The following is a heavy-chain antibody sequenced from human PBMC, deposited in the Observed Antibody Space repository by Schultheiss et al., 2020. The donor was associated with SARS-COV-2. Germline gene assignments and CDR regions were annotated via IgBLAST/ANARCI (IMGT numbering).Heavy chain of an antibody. CDR3: ARGLPYNWNGGGAFDI. CDR1: GGSISSYY. CDR2: IYYSGST. Sequence: SETLSLTCTVSGGSISSYYWSWIRQPPGKGLEWIGYIYYSGSTNYNPSLKSRVTISVDTSKNQFSLKLSSVTAADTAVYYCARGLPYNWNGGGAFDIWGQGTMVTVSS. V-gene: IGHV4-59*01. J-gene: IGHJ3*02. D-gene: IGHD1-1*01.